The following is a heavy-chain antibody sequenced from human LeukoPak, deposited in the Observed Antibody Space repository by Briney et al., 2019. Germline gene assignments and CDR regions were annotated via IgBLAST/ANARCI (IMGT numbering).Heavy chain of an antibody. J-gene: IGHJ4*02. CDR2: ISGSGGNT. D-gene: IGHD3-10*01. CDR3: TKDTFGPSDY. CDR1: GFIFDVYA. Sequence: PGGSLRLSCAASGFIFDVYAMNWVRQAPGKGLEWVSGISGSGGNTYYVDSVKGRFTISRDNSKNTLYLQMNSLRFEDTAVYYCTKDTFGPSDYWGQGTLVTVSS. V-gene: IGHV3-23*01.